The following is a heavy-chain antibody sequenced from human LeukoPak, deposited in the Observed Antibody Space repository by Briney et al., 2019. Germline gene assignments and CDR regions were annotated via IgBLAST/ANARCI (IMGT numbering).Heavy chain of an antibody. CDR2: ISTSTGNP. V-gene: IGHV7-4-1*02. CDR1: GYSFTSYT. J-gene: IGHJ4*02. Sequence: ASVTVTCKASGYSFTSYTMNWLRQAPGQGLEWMGWISTSTGNPTYAQGFTRQYVLSLDTSVSTAHLQISSRKAEDAAVYYCARDDEVLDYWGQGTLVTVSS. CDR3: ARDDEVLDY. D-gene: IGHD4/OR15-4a*01.